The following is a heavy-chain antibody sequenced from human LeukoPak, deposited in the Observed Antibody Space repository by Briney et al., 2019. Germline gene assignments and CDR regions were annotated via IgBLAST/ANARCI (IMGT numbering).Heavy chain of an antibody. J-gene: IGHJ4*02. CDR1: GGSISSGSYY. V-gene: IGHV4-61*02. CDR3: AREQQWLKDGGFDY. CDR2: IYTSGST. Sequence: PSETLSLTCTVSGGSISSGSYYWSWIRQPDGKGLEWIGRIYTSGSTNYNPSLKSRVTISVDTSKNQFSLKLSSVTSADTAVYYCAREQQWLKDGGFDYWGQGTLVTVSS. D-gene: IGHD6-19*01.